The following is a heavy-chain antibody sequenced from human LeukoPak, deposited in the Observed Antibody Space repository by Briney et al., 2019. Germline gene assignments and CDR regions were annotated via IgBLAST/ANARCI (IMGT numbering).Heavy chain of an antibody. CDR3: TRGGYYGDYNYFDP. D-gene: IGHD4-17*01. CDR1: GYTFTGYH. Sequence: ASVKVSCKASGYTFTGYHLHWVRQAPGQGLEWMGCINPNSGGTKFAQKFQGRLTMTRDTSISTAYMDLSSLRSDDTAIYDCTRGGYYGDYNYFDPWGQGTLVTVSS. V-gene: IGHV1-2*02. CDR2: INPNSGGT. J-gene: IGHJ5*02.